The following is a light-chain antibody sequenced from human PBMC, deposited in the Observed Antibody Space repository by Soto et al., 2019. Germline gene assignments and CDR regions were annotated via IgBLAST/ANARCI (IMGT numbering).Light chain of an antibody. Sequence: IVLTQSPGTLSLSPGERATLSCRASQSVSSYLAWYQQKPGQHPRLLIYDASKRATAIPARFSGIGSGTDFTLTIISLEAQDFAVYYCHQRSNWLDTVGQGTRLEIK. J-gene: IGKJ5*01. V-gene: IGKV3-11*01. CDR1: QSVSSY. CDR3: HQRSNWLDT. CDR2: DAS.